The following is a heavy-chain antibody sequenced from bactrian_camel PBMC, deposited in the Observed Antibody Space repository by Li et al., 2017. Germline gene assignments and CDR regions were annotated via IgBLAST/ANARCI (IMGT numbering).Heavy chain of an antibody. CDR3: AAVAFDCPVRWTTPNFFDY. Sequence: VQLVESGGGSVQAGGSLRLSCVASGDTTSIKYMGWFRRPPGREREGVAARDSDGSTKYAASVKGRFTISGDNAKNTLYLQMNSLKPEDTAVYYCAAVAFDCPVRWTTPNFFDYWGQGTQVTVS. J-gene: IGHJ6*01. D-gene: IGHD2*01. CDR1: GDTTSIKY. CDR2: RDSDGST. V-gene: IGHV3S53*01.